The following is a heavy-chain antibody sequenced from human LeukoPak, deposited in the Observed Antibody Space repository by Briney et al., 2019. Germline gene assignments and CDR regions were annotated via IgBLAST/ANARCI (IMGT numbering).Heavy chain of an antibody. D-gene: IGHD1-1*01. V-gene: IGHV1-18*01. Sequence: ASVKVSCKASGYTFTSYGFTWVRQAPGQGLEWMGWISSYNGNTNYAQKLQGTLTMTTDTSTSTAYMELRNLRSDDTAVYYCARGGGNGMDVWGQGTTVTVSS. CDR3: ARGGGNGMDV. CDR1: GYTFTSYG. J-gene: IGHJ6*02. CDR2: ISSYNGNT.